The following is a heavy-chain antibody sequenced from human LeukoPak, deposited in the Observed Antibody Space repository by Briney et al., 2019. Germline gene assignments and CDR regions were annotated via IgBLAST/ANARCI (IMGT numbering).Heavy chain of an antibody. CDR2: IYTSGST. D-gene: IGHD3-22*01. J-gene: IGHJ4*02. CDR3: AREWGYYFDSSGYYSH. Sequence: SETLSLTCTVSGGSISSGGYYWSWIRQPAGKGLEWIGRIYTSGSTNYNPSLKSRVTISVDTSKNQFSLKLSSVTAADTAVYYCAREWGYYFDSSGYYSHWGQGTLVTVSS. CDR1: GGSISSGGYY. V-gene: IGHV4-61*02.